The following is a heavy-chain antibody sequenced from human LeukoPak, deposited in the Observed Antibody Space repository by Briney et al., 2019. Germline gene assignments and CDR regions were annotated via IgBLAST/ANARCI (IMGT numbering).Heavy chain of an antibody. D-gene: IGHD3-3*01. J-gene: IGHJ3*02. CDR3: ARELDFGVVGDAFDI. V-gene: IGHV4-59*01. CDR1: GGSISSYY. CDR2: IYYSGST. Sequence: SETLSLTCTVPGGSISSYYWSWIRQPPGKGLEWIGYIYYSGSTNYNPSLKSRVTISVDTSKNQFSLKLSSVTAADTAVYYCARELDFGVVGDAFDIWGQGTMVTVSS.